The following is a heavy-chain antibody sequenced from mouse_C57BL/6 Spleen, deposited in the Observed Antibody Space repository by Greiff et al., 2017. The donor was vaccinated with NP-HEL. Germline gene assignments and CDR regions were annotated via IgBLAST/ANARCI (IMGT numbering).Heavy chain of an antibody. Sequence: EVQLQQSGAELVRPGASVKLSCTASGFNIKDDYMHWVKQRPEQGLEWIGWIDPENGDTEYDSKFQGTATITADTSSNTAYLQLSSLTSEDTAVYYCTTATVVAKDYWGQGTTLTVSS. D-gene: IGHD1-1*01. CDR1: GFNIKDDY. J-gene: IGHJ2*01. CDR3: TTATVVAKDY. CDR2: IDPENGDT. V-gene: IGHV14-4*01.